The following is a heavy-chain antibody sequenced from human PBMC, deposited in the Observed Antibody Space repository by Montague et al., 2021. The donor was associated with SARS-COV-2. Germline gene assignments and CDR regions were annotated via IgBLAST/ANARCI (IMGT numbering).Heavy chain of an antibody. V-gene: IGHV4-39*07. CDR1: GRSIISTSSY. J-gene: IGHJ4*02. Sequence: SETLSLTCTVSGRSIISTSSYWGWIRRPPGGGLEWIGSISHRENTFYXPSLESPVTISVDTSKNQFSLKMISVTAADTGIYYCVRVSWYYYGSGAFDYWGQGTLVTVSA. CDR2: ISHRENT. D-gene: IGHD3-10*01. CDR3: VRVSWYYYGSGAFDY.